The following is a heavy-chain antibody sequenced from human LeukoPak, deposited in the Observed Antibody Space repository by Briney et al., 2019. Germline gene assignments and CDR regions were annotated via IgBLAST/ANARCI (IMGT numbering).Heavy chain of an antibody. CDR3: ARAIYYYDSSGYYYAHFFDY. V-gene: IGHV1-46*01. CDR1: GYTFTNYY. J-gene: IGHJ4*02. D-gene: IGHD3-22*01. Sequence: ASVKVSCKASGYTFTNYYMHWVRQAPGQGLEWMGIINPSDGRTSYGQKFQGRVTMTRDTSTSTVYMELSSLRSEDTAVYYCARAIYYYDSSGYYYAHFFDYWGQGTLVTVSS. CDR2: INPSDGRT.